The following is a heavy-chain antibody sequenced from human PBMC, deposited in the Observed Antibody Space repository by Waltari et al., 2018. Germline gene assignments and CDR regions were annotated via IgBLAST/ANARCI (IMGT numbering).Heavy chain of an antibody. CDR2: IKEDGSEK. D-gene: IGHD3-10*01. J-gene: IGHJ4*02. V-gene: IGHV3-7*01. Sequence: EVQLVESGGGLVQPGGSLRLSCTASGFTFGDYWMTWVRQAPGTGREWVAKIKEDGSEKYYVDSVKGRFTISRDNAKNSLYLQMNSLRAEDTAVYSCARDYLTVNYGSGSCGYWGQGTLVTVSS. CDR3: ARDYLTVNYGSGSCGY. CDR1: GFTFGDYW.